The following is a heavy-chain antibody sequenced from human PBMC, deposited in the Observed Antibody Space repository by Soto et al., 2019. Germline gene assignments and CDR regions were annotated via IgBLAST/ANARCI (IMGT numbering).Heavy chain of an antibody. V-gene: IGHV3-23*01. CDR2: ISVSGGST. J-gene: IGHJ6*03. Sequence: SGGSLRLSCVASGITFSSQALSWVRQAPGKGLEWVSAISVSGGSTYYADSVKGRFTISRDDSKNTAYLQMNSLKTEDTAVYYCTRPVTTKEDYYYYYMDVWGKGTTVTVSS. CDR3: TRPVTTKEDYYYYYMDV. D-gene: IGHD4-17*01. CDR1: GITFSSQA.